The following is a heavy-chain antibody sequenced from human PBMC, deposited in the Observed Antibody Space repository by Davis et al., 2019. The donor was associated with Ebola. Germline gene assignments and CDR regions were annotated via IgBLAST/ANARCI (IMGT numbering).Heavy chain of an antibody. Sequence: SETLSLTCAVSGYSITTSGNHWGCIRPPPGKGLVCVGTVHRTGSAYYNPSPTSRVTISVDTSKNQISLELTSVTAADTAIYYCVREPQLCSNSVCWHWYGMDVWGQGTTVTVSS. CDR3: VREPQLCSNSVCWHWYGMDV. CDR1: GYSITTSGNH. D-gene: IGHD2-8*01. CDR2: VHRTGSA. J-gene: IGHJ6*02. V-gene: IGHV4-38-2*02.